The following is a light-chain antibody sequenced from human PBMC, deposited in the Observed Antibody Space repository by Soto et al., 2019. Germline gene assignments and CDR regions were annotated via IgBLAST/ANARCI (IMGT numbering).Light chain of an antibody. CDR2: EVT. J-gene: IGLJ2*01. CDR1: SSDVGGYNY. V-gene: IGLV2-8*01. Sequence: QSVLTQPPSASGSPGQSVTISCSGTSSDVGGYNYVSWYQQHPGKAPKLMIYEVTRRPSGVPDRFSGSRSGNTASLIVSGLQAEDEAYYYCSSFAGSNTVAFGGGTKLTVL. CDR3: SSFAGSNTVA.